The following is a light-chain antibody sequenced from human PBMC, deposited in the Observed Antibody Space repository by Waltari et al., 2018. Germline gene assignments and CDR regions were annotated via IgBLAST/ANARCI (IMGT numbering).Light chain of an antibody. CDR1: QTVGSSS. J-gene: IGKJ1*01. CDR3: QQHGTLPAT. Sequence: EIALTQSPRTPSLSPGERVTLSCRASQTVGSSSLAWYQQKPGQAPRLVIYRASRRATGIPDRFSGSGSGTDFSLTISRLEPEDFAVYYCQQHGTLPATFGQGTKVEIK. CDR2: RAS. V-gene: IGKV3-20*01.